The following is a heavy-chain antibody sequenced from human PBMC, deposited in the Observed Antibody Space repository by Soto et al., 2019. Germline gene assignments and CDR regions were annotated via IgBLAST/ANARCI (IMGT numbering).Heavy chain of an antibody. CDR1: GFTVSSNY. V-gene: IGHV3-66*01. Sequence: PGGSLRLSCAASGFTVSSNYMTWVRQAPGKGLEWVSVIYSGGSTYYADSVKGRFTISRDNSKNTLYLQMNSLRAEDTAVYYCARARVYDFWSGYHSGHFDYWGQGTLVTVSS. CDR3: ARARVYDFWSGYHSGHFDY. CDR2: IYSGGST. J-gene: IGHJ4*02. D-gene: IGHD3-3*01.